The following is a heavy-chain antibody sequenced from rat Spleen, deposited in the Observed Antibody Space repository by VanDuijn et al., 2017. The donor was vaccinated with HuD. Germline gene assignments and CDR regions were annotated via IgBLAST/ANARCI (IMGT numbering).Heavy chain of an antibody. V-gene: IGHV5-7*01. CDR2: ILYDDTNT. J-gene: IGHJ3*01. Sequence: EVQLVESGGGLVQPGRSLKLSCAASGFTFSNYYMAWVRQAPTKGLEWVATILYDDTNTYYRDSVKGRFTISRDNAKSTLHLQVDSPRSEDTATYYCARLGTEAIGNWFSYWGQGTLVTVSS. CDR1: GFTFSNYY. CDR3: ARLGTEAIGNWFSY. D-gene: IGHD1-11*01.